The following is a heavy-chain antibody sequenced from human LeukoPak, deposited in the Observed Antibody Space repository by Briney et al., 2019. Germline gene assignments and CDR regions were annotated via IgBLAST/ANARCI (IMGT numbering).Heavy chain of an antibody. CDR3: ARGILVGATGYSFDY. D-gene: IGHD1-26*01. J-gene: IGHJ4*02. CDR2: IYDSGST. V-gene: IGHV4-61*01. CDR1: GGSISSSSYY. Sequence: SETLSLTCTVSGGSISSSSYYWSWIRQPPGKGLEWIGYIYDSGSTNYNPSLKSRVTISVDTSKNQLSLKLNSVTAADTAVYYCARGILVGATGYSFDYWGQGTLVTVSA.